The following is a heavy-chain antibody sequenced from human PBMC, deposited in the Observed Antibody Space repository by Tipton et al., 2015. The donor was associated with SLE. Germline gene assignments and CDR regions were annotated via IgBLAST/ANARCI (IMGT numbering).Heavy chain of an antibody. V-gene: IGHV4-30-4*01. D-gene: IGHD5-18*01. J-gene: IGHJ5*02. CDR3: ARSRGYSYGDGWIDP. Sequence: TLSLTCTVSGGSVTNGHYYWSWIRQTPGKGLEWIGYIYYSGNTYFNPSLKSRVTISVDTSKNQFSLKLSSVTAADTAVYYCARSRGYSYGDGWIDPWGQGTLVTVSS. CDR1: GGSVTNGHYY. CDR2: IYYSGNT.